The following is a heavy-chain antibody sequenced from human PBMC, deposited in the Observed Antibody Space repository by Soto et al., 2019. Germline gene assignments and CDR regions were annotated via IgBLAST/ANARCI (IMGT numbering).Heavy chain of an antibody. J-gene: IGHJ4*02. CDR1: GFTFSNAW. V-gene: IGHV3-15*01. Sequence: GGSLRLSCAASGFTFSNAWMSWVRQATGKGLEWVGRIKSKTDGGTTDYAAPVKGRFTISRDDSKNTQYLQMNSLKTEDTAVYYCARESEDLTSNFDYWGQGTLVTVSS. CDR2: IKSKTDGGTT. CDR3: ARESEDLTSNFDY.